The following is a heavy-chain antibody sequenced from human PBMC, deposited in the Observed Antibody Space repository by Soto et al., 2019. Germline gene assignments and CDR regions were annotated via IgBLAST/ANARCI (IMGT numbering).Heavy chain of an antibody. CDR3: ARAITTKDFFDY. Sequence: SETLSLTCSVYGWSFSGYHWGWIRQYPGKGLEWIGYIYYSGTTHYNPSLKSRLTMSVDTSSNHFSLKLSSVTAADTAVYYCARAITTKDFFDYWGQGILVTVSS. CDR2: IYYSGTT. V-gene: IGHV4-31*03. CDR1: GWSFSGYH. D-gene: IGHD1-1*01. J-gene: IGHJ4*02.